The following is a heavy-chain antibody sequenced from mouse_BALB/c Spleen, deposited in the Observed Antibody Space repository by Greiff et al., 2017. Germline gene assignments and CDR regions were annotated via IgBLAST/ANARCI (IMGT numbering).Heavy chain of an antibody. D-gene: IGHD3-3*01. CDR2: ISSGSSTI. CDR3: ARSLGQGAWFAY. Sequence: EVKVVESGGGLVQPGGSRKLSCAASGFTFSSFGMHWVRQAPEKGLEWVAYISSGSSTIYYADTVKGRFTISRDNPKNTLFLQMTSLRSEDTAMYYCARSLGQGAWFAYWGQGTLVTVSA. J-gene: IGHJ3*01. V-gene: IGHV5-17*02. CDR1: GFTFSSFG.